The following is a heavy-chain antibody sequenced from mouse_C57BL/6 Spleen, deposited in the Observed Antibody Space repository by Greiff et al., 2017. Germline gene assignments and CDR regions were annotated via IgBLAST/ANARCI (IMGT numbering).Heavy chain of an antibody. CDR1: GYTFTSYD. CDR3: ARSRTTAPRYLYV. CDR2: IYPSSGST. Sequence: QVQLQQSGAELVRPGASVKISCKASGYTFTSYDIGWVKQRPGQSLEWIGDIYPSSGSTYYNEKFKGKATLTADKSSSTAYMELRSLTSEDSAVYFCARSRTTAPRYLYVWVRGTTATVSS. V-gene: IGHV1-81*01. D-gene: IGHD1-1*01. J-gene: IGHJ1*03.